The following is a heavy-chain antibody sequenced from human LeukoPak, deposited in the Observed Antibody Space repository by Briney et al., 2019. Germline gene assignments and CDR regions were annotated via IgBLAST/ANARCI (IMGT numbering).Heavy chain of an antibody. J-gene: IGHJ4*02. CDR2: FDPEDGET. Sequence: ASVKVSCKVSGHTLTELSMHWVRQAPGKGLEWMGGFDPEDGETIYAQKFQGRVTMTEDTSTDTAYMELSSLRSEDTAVYYCATDTYYYDSSGYSPLDYWGQGTLVTVSS. CDR3: ATDTYYYDSSGYSPLDY. V-gene: IGHV1-24*01. CDR1: GHTLTELS. D-gene: IGHD3-22*01.